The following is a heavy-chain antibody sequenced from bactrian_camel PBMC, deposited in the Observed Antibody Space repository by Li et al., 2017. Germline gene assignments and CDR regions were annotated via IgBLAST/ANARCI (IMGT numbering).Heavy chain of an antibody. D-gene: IGHD5*01. J-gene: IGHJ4*01. CDR3: LSSLGSDEGY. V-gene: IGHV3S40*01. CDR2: INSDMT. CDR1: GINFSSYG. Sequence: DVQLVESGGGLVQPGGSLRLSCVVSGINFSSYGMSWVRQAPGKGLEWVSRINSDMTHYADSVKGRFTISRDNAKNTLYLQLNSLQTEDTAMYYCLSSLGSDEGYWGQGTQVTVS.